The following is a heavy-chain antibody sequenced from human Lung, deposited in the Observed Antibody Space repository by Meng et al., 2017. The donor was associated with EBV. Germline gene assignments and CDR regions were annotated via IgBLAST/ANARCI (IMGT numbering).Heavy chain of an antibody. V-gene: IGHV7-4-1*02. D-gene: IGHD6-19*01. CDR3: AREVAAGFDY. CDR2: INTNTGNP. CDR1: GYTFISYA. Sequence: QVQLVRRGSGLKMPGASWKVSCKAFGYTFISYAMNWVRQAPGQGLEWMGWINTNTGNPTSAQGFTGRFVFSLDPSVSTAYLQISSLKAEDTAVYYCAREVAAGFDYWGQGTLVTVSS. J-gene: IGHJ4*02.